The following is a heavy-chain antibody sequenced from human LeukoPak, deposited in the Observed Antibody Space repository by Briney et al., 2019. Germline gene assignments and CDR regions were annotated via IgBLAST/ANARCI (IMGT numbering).Heavy chain of an antibody. J-gene: IGHJ4*02. CDR2: IYYSGST. CDR1: GGSISSSSYY. V-gene: IGHV4-39*07. Sequence: SETLSLTCTVSGGSISSSSYYWGWIRQPPGKGLEWIGSIYYSGSTYYNPSLKSRVTISVDTSKNQFSLKLSSVTAADTAVYYCAGHDSSGYYYRCLDYWGQGTLVTVSS. CDR3: AGHDSSGYYYRCLDY. D-gene: IGHD3-22*01.